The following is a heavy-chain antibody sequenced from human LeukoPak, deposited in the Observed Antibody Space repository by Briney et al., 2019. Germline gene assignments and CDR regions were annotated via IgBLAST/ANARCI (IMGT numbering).Heavy chain of an antibody. CDR1: VFTFRSYS. CDR2: ICSSSSTR. Sequence: GGSLRLSCAASVFTFRSYSMNWAPQAPGKGLEWVSYICSSSSTRYYADSVKGRFTISRANTKKSLYLQMNSMRAEDTAVYYCARDPFYGGVDYWGQGTLVTVSS. D-gene: IGHD4-23*01. V-gene: IGHV3-48*01. CDR3: ARDPFYGGVDY. J-gene: IGHJ4*02.